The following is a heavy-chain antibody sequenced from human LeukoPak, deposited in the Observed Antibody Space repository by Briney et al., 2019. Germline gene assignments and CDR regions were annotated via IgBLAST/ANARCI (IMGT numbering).Heavy chain of an antibody. CDR1: GDSVSSNSAA. J-gene: IGHJ4*02. Sequence: SQTLSLTCAISGDSVSSNSAAWSWIRQSPSRGLEWLGRTYYRSKWYNDYAVSVRGRITINPDTSKNQFSLHLNSVTPEDTAVYYCARDGYTYGMVFDYWGQGTLVTVSS. CDR3: ARDGYTYGMVFDY. D-gene: IGHD5-18*01. CDR2: TYYRSKWYN. V-gene: IGHV6-1*01.